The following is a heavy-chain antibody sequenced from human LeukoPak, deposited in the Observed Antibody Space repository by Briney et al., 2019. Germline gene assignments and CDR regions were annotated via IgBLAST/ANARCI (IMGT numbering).Heavy chain of an antibody. CDR2: MNPNSGNT. V-gene: IGHV1-8*01. CDR1: GYTFTSYD. Sequence: GASVKVSCKASGYTFTSYDINWVRQATGQGLEWMGWMNPNSGNTGYAQKFQGRVTMTRNTSISTAYMELSSLRSEDTAVYYCARGSPGFVVVPRHWLDPWGQGTLVTVSS. CDR3: ARGSPGFVVVPRHWLDP. J-gene: IGHJ5*02. D-gene: IGHD2-2*01.